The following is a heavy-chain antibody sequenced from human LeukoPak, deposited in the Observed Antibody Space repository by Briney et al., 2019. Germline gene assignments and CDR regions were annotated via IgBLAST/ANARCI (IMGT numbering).Heavy chain of an antibody. CDR1: GGSISSGGYY. CDR3: AREMRGRGYSYGYGYNWFDP. V-gene: IGHV4-31*03. CDR2: IYYSGST. D-gene: IGHD5-18*01. Sequence: PSETLSLTCTVSGGSISSGGYYWSWIRQHPGKGLEWIGYIYYSGSTYYNPSLKSRVTISVDTSKNQFSLKLSSVTAADTAVYYCAREMRGRGYSYGYGYNWFDPWGQGTLVTVSS. J-gene: IGHJ5*02.